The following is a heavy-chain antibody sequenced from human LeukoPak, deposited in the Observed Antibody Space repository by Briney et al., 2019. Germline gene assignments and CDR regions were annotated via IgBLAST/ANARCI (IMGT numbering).Heavy chain of an antibody. V-gene: IGHV3-74*01. D-gene: IGHD5-12*01. J-gene: IGHJ4*02. CDR3: VRRYTAYDH. CDR2: INSDGSNT. Sequence: GGSLRLSCAASGFTFSSYWMHWVRQVPGKGLVWVSRINSDGSNTRYADSVKGRFTISRDNAKNTLYLQMNSLRPEDTAVYYCVRRYTAYDHWGQGTLVTVSS. CDR1: GFTFSSYW.